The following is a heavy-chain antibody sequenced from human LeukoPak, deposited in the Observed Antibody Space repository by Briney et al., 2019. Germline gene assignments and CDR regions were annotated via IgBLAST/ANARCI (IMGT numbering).Heavy chain of an antibody. CDR1: GFTFSSYA. CDR2: ISSSSYI. Sequence: GASLRLSCAASGFTFSSYAMSWVRQAPGKGLEWVSSISSSSYIYYADSVKGRFTISRDNAKNSLYLQMNSLRAEDTAVYYCARSIVVVPAAPNYYYYGMDVWGQGTTVTVSS. D-gene: IGHD2-2*01. V-gene: IGHV3-21*01. CDR3: ARSIVVVPAAPNYYYYGMDV. J-gene: IGHJ6*02.